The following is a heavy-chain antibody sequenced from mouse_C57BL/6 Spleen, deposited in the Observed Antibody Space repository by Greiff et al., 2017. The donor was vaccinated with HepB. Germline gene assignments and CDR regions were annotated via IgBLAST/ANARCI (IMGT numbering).Heavy chain of an antibody. CDR2: ISSGSSTI. CDR1: GFTFSDYG. D-gene: IGHD2-3*01. V-gene: IGHV5-17*01. Sequence: EVQRVESGGGLVKPGGSLKLSCAASGFTFSDYGMHWVRQAPEKGLEWVAYISSGSSTIYYADTVKGRFTISRDNAKNTLFLQMTSLRSEDTAMYYCAREIYDGYFPFDYWGQGTTLTVSS. CDR3: AREIYDGYFPFDY. J-gene: IGHJ2*01.